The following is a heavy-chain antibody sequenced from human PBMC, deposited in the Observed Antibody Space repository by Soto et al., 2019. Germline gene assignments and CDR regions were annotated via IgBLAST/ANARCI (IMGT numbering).Heavy chain of an antibody. CDR1: GYTFTSYG. CDR3: ATGQQQLGWFDP. Sequence: ASVKVSCKASGYTFTSYGISWVRQAPGQGLEWMGWISAYNGNTNYSQKLQGRVTMTTDTSTSTAYMELSSLRSEDTAVYYCATGQQQLGWFDPWGQGTLVTVSS. V-gene: IGHV1-18*01. D-gene: IGHD6-13*01. CDR2: ISAYNGNT. J-gene: IGHJ5*02.